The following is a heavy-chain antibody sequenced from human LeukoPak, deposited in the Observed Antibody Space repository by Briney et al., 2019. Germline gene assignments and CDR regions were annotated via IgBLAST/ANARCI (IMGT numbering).Heavy chain of an antibody. Sequence: GGSLRLSCAASGFTFSSYWMSWVRQAPGKGLEWVANIKQDGSEKYYVDSVKGRFTISRDNAKNSLYLQMNSLRGEDTAVYYCARRYCSSTSCTFDYWGQGTLVTVSS. CDR1: GFTFSSYW. D-gene: IGHD2-2*01. V-gene: IGHV3-7*01. CDR2: IKQDGSEK. CDR3: ARRYCSSTSCTFDY. J-gene: IGHJ4*02.